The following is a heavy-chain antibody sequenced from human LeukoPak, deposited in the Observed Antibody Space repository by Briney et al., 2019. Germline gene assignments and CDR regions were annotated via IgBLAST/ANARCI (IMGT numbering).Heavy chain of an antibody. CDR1: GSIFNEYS. Sequence: PGGSLRLSCVGSGSIFNEYSLNWVRQAPGKGPEWVSYISSRSSTIYYADSVKGRFTISRDNAKNSLYLQINSLRAEDTAVYYCTRETAFDFWGQGTVVIVSS. J-gene: IGHJ3*01. CDR2: ISSRSSTI. V-gene: IGHV3-48*04. CDR3: TRETAFDF.